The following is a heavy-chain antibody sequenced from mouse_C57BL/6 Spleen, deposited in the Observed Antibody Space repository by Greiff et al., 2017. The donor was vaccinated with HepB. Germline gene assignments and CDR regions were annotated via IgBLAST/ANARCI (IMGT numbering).Heavy chain of an antibody. D-gene: IGHD2-5*01. Sequence: VKLVESGPGLVAPSQSLSITCTVSGFSLTSYAISWVRQPPGKGLEWLGVIWTGGGTNYNSALKSRLSISKDNSKSQVFLKMNSLQTDDTARYYCARNSAYYSNFFDYWGQGTTLTVSS. V-gene: IGHV2-9-1*01. CDR3: ARNSAYYSNFFDY. CDR2: IWTGGGT. CDR1: GFSLTSYA. J-gene: IGHJ2*01.